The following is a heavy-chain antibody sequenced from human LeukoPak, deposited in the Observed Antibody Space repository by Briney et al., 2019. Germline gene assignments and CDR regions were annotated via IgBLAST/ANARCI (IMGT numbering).Heavy chain of an antibody. CDR1: GFTFSSYA. V-gene: IGHV3-30-3*01. D-gene: IGHD4-17*01. J-gene: IGHJ6*02. Sequence: GGSLRLSCAASGFTFSSYAMHWVRQAPGKGLEWVAVISYDGSNKYYADSVKGRFTISRDNSKNTLYLQMNSLRAEDTAVYYCAKGVTTAHYGMDVWGQGTTVTVSS. CDR3: AKGVTTAHYGMDV. CDR2: ISYDGSNK.